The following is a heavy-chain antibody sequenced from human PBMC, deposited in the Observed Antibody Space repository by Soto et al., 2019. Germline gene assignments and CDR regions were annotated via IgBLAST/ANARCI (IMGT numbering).Heavy chain of an antibody. CDR3: ASDPDCG. J-gene: IGHJ4*02. Sequence: PSETLSLTCTVSGDSITSAGSYWSWARQPPGKGLEWIGEIYHSGSTYYNPSLKSRVTISVDKSKNQFSLKLSSVTAADTAVYYCASDPDCGWGQGTLVTVSS. D-gene: IGHD2-21*02. CDR1: GDSITSAGSY. V-gene: IGHV4-39*07. CDR2: IYHSGST.